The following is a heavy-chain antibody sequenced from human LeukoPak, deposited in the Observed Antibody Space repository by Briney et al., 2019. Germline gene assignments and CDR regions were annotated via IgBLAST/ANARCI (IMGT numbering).Heavy chain of an antibody. Sequence: GGSLRLSCAASGFTFSIYAMHWVRQAPGKGLECVAVISFDGSQKYYADSVQGRFTISRDNSKNTLYLQMDTLRAEDTAVYYCARAGGRVSEGRFDYWGQGTLVTVSS. D-gene: IGHD1-26*01. CDR3: ARAGGRVSEGRFDY. J-gene: IGHJ4*02. V-gene: IGHV3-30*04. CDR1: GFTFSIYA. CDR2: ISFDGSQK.